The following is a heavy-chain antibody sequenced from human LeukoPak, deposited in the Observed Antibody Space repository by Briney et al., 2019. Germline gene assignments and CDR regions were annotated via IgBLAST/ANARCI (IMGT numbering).Heavy chain of an antibody. CDR1: GFTFSSYS. J-gene: IGHJ4*02. D-gene: IGHD5-12*01. Sequence: GGSLRLSCAASGFTFSSYSMNWVRQAPGKGLEWVSYISSSSRTIYYADSVKGRFTISRDNAKNSLYLQMNSLGAEDTAIYFCARVRRRSSAYDYSDYWGQGTLVTVSA. CDR2: ISSSSRTI. CDR3: ARVRRRSSAYDYSDY. V-gene: IGHV3-48*01.